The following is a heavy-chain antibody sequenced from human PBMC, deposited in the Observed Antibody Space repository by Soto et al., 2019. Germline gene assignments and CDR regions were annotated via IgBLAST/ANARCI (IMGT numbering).Heavy chain of an antibody. J-gene: IGHJ6*02. V-gene: IGHV1-69*01. CDR1: GGTFSSYA. D-gene: IGHD5-18*01. CDR2: IIPIFGTA. CDR3: ASYSYGYSTDYYYGMDV. Sequence: QVQLVQSGAEVKKPGSSVKVSCKASGGTFSSYAISWVRQAPGQGLEWMGGIIPIFGTANYAQKFQGRVTITADESTSTAYMELSSLSSEDTAVYYCASYSYGYSTDYYYGMDVWGQGTTVTVSS.